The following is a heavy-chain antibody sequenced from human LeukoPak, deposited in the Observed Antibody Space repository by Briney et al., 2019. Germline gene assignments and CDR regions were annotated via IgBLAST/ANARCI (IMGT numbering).Heavy chain of an antibody. Sequence: GASVKVSCKASGFTFTSYSMHWVRQAPGQGLEWMGIINPSGGSTTYAQKFQGRVTMTRDTSTSTVYMELSSLSTDDTAVYYCARGAVGIVGATTWWGQGTLVTVSS. D-gene: IGHD1-26*01. V-gene: IGHV1-46*01. CDR1: GFTFTSYS. J-gene: IGHJ4*02. CDR2: INPSGGST. CDR3: ARGAVGIVGATTW.